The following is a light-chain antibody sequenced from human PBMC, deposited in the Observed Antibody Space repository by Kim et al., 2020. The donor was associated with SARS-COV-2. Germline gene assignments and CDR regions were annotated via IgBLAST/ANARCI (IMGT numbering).Light chain of an antibody. V-gene: IGLV10-54*01. CDR2: RNN. Sequence: QAGLTQPPSVSKDLRQTATLTYTGDSNNVGNQGAAWLQQHQGHPPKLLSYRNNNRPSGISERLSASRSGNTASLTITGLQPEDEADYHCSAWDSSLSAWVFGGGTQLTVL. CDR1: SNNVGNQG. J-gene: IGLJ3*02. CDR3: SAWDSSLSAWV.